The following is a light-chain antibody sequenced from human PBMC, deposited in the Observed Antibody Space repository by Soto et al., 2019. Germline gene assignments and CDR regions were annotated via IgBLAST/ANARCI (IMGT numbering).Light chain of an antibody. Sequence: DIQMTQSPSTLSASVGDRVTITCRASQSISTWLAWYQQKPGKAPKLLIYKASSLESGVPSRFSGSGSGTEFTLTISSLQPDEFATYYCQQYNTYPLTCGGGTTVESK. CDR2: KAS. V-gene: IGKV1-5*03. J-gene: IGKJ4*01. CDR1: QSISTW. CDR3: QQYNTYPLT.